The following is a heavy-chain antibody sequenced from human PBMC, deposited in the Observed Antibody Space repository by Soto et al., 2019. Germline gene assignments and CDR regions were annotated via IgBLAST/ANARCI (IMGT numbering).Heavy chain of an antibody. D-gene: IGHD3-10*01. CDR1: GYTFTSYG. J-gene: IGHJ4*02. CDR2: INVYNGNT. V-gene: IGHV1-18*01. CDR3: ARDTSRGEYDY. Sequence: QVQLVQSGAEVKKPGASVKVSRKASGYTFTSYGISWVRQAPGQGLEWMGWINVYNGNTNYAQKLQGRVTMTTDTSTSTAYLDLRSLRSDDTAVYFCARDTSRGEYDYWGQGTRVTVSS.